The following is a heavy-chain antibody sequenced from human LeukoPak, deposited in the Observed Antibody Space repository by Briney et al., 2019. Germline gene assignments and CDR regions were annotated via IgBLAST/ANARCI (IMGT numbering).Heavy chain of an antibody. J-gene: IGHJ4*02. CDR3: ARDWDGYTDY. D-gene: IGHD5-24*01. V-gene: IGHV3-48*01. CDR1: GFIFSDYA. Sequence: PGGSLRLSCAVSGFIFSDYAMNWVRQAPGRGLEWVSYISSSGRTIYYADSVKGRFTISRDNAENSVYLQMNSLRAEDTAVYYCARDWDGYTDYWGQGTLLTVSS. CDR2: ISSSGRTI.